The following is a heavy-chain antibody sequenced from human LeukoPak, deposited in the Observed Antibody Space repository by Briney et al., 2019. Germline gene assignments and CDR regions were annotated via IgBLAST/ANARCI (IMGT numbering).Heavy chain of an antibody. CDR2: ISGHGAKT. CDR3: ARDPRGPTGYDTISRDTFDY. Sequence: GGSLRLSCAASGFTFRSYAMNWVRQAPGKGLEWVSTISGHGAKTKYAESVKGRFTISRDNSENTLFLQMDSLRTGDTALYYCARDPRGPTGYDTISRDTFDYWGQGTLVTVSS. V-gene: IGHV3-23*01. J-gene: IGHJ4*02. CDR1: GFTFRSYA. D-gene: IGHD2-8*01.